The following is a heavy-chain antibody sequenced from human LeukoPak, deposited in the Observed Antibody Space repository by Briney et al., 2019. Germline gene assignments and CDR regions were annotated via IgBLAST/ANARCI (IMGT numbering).Heavy chain of an antibody. V-gene: IGHV4-39*07. CDR3: ARDAHCTGIACYSPYNWFDP. J-gene: IGHJ5*02. CDR1: GGPISSSSYY. CDR2: IYFSGTT. D-gene: IGHD2-15*01. Sequence: PPETLSLTCTVSGGPISSSSYYWGWIRQPPGKGLEWIGSIYFSGTTYYNPSLQSRVTISVDTAKNHFSLKLSSVTAADTATYYCARDAHCTGIACYSPYNWFDPWGQGTLVTVSS.